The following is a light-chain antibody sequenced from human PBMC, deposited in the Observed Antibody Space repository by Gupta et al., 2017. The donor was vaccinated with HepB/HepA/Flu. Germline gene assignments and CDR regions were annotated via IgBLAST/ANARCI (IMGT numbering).Light chain of an antibody. V-gene: IGKV1-33*01. Sequence: DIQMTQSPSSLSASVGDRVTITCQASQDINNYLNWYQQKPGKAPKLLIYDASNLKTGVPSRFSGSGSGTEFTFTINSLQPEDVATYYCQQCDNLPFTFGPGTKVNIK. CDR2: DAS. CDR3: QQCDNLPFT. CDR1: QDINNY. J-gene: IGKJ3*01.